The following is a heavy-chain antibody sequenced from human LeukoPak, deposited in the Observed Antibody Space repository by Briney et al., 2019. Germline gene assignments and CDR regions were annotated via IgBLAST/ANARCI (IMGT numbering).Heavy chain of an antibody. J-gene: IGHJ5*02. D-gene: IGHD1-20*01. CDR2: ILYDGSKK. CDR3: ARDGLTGRTDGTLDR. CDR1: GFTFSHYT. V-gene: IGHV3-30-3*01. Sequence: GGSLRLSCVASGFTFSHYTLHWVRQAPGKGLEWVTLILYDGSKKYYTDSVRGRFTISRDDSKNTLYLQMNSLRPEDTAIYYCARDGLTGRTDGTLDRWGQGTLVTVSS.